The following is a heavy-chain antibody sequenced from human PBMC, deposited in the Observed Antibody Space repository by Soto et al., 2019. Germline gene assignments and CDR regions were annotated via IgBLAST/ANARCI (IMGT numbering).Heavy chain of an antibody. CDR2: ISGSSGYI. V-gene: IGHV3-21*01. Sequence: GGSLRLSCAASGFTFNSYSFNWVRQAPGKGLEWVSSISGSSGYIYYADSVRGRFTISRDNAKNSLYLQMNRLRAEDTAVYYCARDDGSSGWADYFDYWGQGTLVTVSS. D-gene: IGHD6-19*01. CDR3: ARDDGSSGWADYFDY. J-gene: IGHJ4*02. CDR1: GFTFNSYS.